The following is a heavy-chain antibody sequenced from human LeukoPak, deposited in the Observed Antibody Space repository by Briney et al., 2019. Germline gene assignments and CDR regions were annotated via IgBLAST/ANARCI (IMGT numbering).Heavy chain of an antibody. J-gene: IGHJ4*02. CDR2: IYTSGST. Sequence: SETLSLTCTVSGGSISSSSSYWSWIRQPAGKGLEWIGRIYTSGSTNYNPSLKSRVTMSVDTSKNQFSLKLSSVTAADTAVYYCARQEDTAMVYFDYWGQGTLVTVSS. CDR3: ARQEDTAMVYFDY. D-gene: IGHD5-18*01. V-gene: IGHV4-61*02. CDR1: GGSISSSSSY.